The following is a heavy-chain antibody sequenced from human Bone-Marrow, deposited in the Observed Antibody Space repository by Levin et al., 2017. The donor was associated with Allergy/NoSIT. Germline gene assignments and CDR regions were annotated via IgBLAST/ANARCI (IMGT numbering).Heavy chain of an antibody. CDR1: GDSISGSDYY. D-gene: IGHD4-17*01. Sequence: SETLSLTCTVSGDSISGSDYYWAWIRQPPGQGLEWMGYISSSGTTYYVPSLKSRLFMSIDTSNNQFSLMVRSVTAADTAMYYCARRRGYGDPTFDYWGQGTLATVSS. V-gene: IGHV4-30-4*01. CDR2: ISSSGTT. J-gene: IGHJ4*02. CDR3: ARRRGYGDPTFDY.